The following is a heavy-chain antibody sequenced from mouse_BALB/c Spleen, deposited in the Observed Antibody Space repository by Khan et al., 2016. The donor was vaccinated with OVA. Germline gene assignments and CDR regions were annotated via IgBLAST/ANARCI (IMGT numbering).Heavy chain of an antibody. CDR2: IYPRDGNT. CDR1: GYAFTNYW. J-gene: IGHJ3*01. Sequence: VQLQESGAELVRPGSSMKISCKASGYAFTNYWMNWVRQGPGQGLEWIGQIYPRDGNTYYNGKFKDKATLTADKSSSTAHMQLSSLASEDSAVYYCTRSECSYLDYWGQGTMVTVSA. D-gene: IGHD6-1*01. CDR3: TRSECSYLDY. V-gene: IGHV1-80*01.